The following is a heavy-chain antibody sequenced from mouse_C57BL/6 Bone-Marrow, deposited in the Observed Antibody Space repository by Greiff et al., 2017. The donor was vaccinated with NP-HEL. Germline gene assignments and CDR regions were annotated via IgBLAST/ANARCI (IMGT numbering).Heavy chain of an antibody. Sequence: EVQVVESGGGLVQPGESLKLSCESNEYEFPSHDMSWVRKTPEKRLELVAAINSDGGSTYYPDTMERRFIISRDNTKKTLYLQMSSLRSEDTALYYCASITTVSRDWYFDVWGTGTTVTVSS. J-gene: IGHJ1*03. CDR1: EYEFPSHD. CDR2: INSDGGST. D-gene: IGHD1-1*01. V-gene: IGHV5-2*01. CDR3: ASITTVSRDWYFDV.